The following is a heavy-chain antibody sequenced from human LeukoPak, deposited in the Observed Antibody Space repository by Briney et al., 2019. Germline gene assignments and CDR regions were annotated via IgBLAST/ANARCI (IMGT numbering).Heavy chain of an antibody. J-gene: IGHJ4*02. CDR1: GFNFNSYA. CDR2: LSYDGSNE. CDR3: VREGSRGGSFPLEY. D-gene: IGHD3-10*01. Sequence: SGGSLRLSCAASGFNFNSYAMHWVRQAPGKGPEWVAFLSYDGSNENYADSVKGRFTISRDTSKNTLYLQLNSLRPEDMAVYYCVREGSRGGSFPLEYWGQGTLVTVSS. V-gene: IGHV3-30-3*01.